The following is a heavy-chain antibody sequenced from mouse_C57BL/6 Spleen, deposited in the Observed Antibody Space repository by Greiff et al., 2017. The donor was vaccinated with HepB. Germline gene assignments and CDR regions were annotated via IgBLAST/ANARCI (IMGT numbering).Heavy chain of an antibody. CDR1: GFSLTSYG. Sequence: VQLQQSGPGLVQPSQSLSITCTVSGFSLTSYGVHWVRQSPGKGLEWLGVIWRGGSTDYNAAFMSRLSITKDNSKSHVFFKMNSLQADDTAIYYCAKNYYGSSYVNWYFDVWGTGTTVTVSS. CDR2: IWRGGST. J-gene: IGHJ1*03. D-gene: IGHD1-1*01. CDR3: AKNYYGSSYVNWYFDV. V-gene: IGHV2-5*01.